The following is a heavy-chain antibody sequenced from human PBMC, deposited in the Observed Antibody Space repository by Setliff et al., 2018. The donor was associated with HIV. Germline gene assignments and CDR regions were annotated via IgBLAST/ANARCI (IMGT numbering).Heavy chain of an antibody. CDR3: ARELGHYYYYMDV. V-gene: IGHV4-39*07. J-gene: IGHJ6*03. Sequence: SETLSLTCTVSGVSIKSSSYYWGWIHQPPGKGLEWIGSIYTSGSTNYNPSLKSRVTMSVDTSKNQFSLKLSSVTAADTAVFYCARELGHYYYYMDVWGKGTTVTV. D-gene: IGHD7-27*01. CDR2: IYTSGST. CDR1: GVSIKSSSYY.